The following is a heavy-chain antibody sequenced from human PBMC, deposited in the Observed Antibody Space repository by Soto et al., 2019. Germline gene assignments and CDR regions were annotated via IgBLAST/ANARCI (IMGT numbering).Heavy chain of an antibody. CDR3: ASDSYGSLGLDY. Sequence: QVQLQESGPGLVKPSQTLSLTCTVSGGSISSGGYYWSWIRQHPGKGLEWIGYIYYSGSTYYNPSPKSRVTISVATSKTQVSLKLSSVTAADTAVYYCASDSYGSLGLDYWGQGTLVTVSS. CDR2: IYYSGST. J-gene: IGHJ4*02. CDR1: GGSISSGGYY. V-gene: IGHV4-31*03. D-gene: IGHD5-18*01.